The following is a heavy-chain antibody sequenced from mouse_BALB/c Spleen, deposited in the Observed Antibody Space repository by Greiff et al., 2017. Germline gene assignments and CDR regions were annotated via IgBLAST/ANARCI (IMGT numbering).Heavy chain of an antibody. CDR2: ISYSGST. J-gene: IGHJ1*01. CDR1: GYSITSDYA. V-gene: IGHV3-2*02. CDR3: ARFDGSDWYFDG. D-gene: IGHD2-3*01. Sequence: VQLKQSGPGLVKPSQSLSLTCTVTGYSITSDYAWNWIRQFPGNKLEWMGYISYSGSTSYNPSLKSRISITRDTSKNQFFLQLNSVTTEDTAAYYCARFDGSDWYFDGWGAGTTVTVSS.